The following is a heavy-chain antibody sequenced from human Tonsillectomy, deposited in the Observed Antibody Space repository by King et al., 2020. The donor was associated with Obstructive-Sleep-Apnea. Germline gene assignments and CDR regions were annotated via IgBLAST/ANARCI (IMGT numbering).Heavy chain of an antibody. D-gene: IGHD2/OR15-2a*01. CDR1: GFTFRNYV. Sequence: VQLVESGGGLVKPGGSLRLSCAASGFTFRNYVMSWVRQAPGKGLEWVSSISSSGGDTYYAESGRGRFTVSRDNSKNTLYVQMNSLRAEDTAVYYCAKEISIRNWGQGTLVTVSS. CDR3: AKEISIRN. V-gene: IGHV3-23*04. J-gene: IGHJ4*02. CDR2: ISSSGGDT.